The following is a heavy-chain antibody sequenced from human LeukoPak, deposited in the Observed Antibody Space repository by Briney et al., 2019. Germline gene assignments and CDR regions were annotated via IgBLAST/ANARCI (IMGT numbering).Heavy chain of an antibody. D-gene: IGHD3-9*01. Sequence: GGSLRLSCAASGFTFSNYWIHWVRQAPGKGLVWVSRIKGDGSHTIYADSVKGRFTISRDNAKNTLYLQMKSLRAEDTAVYYCVRDWDHFDFDSWGLGTLVTVSS. CDR2: IKGDGSHT. CDR3: VRDWDHFDFDS. J-gene: IGHJ5*01. CDR1: GFTFSNYW. V-gene: IGHV3-74*01.